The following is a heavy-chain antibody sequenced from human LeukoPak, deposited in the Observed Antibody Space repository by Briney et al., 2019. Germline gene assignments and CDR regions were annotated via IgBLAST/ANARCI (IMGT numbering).Heavy chain of an antibody. CDR1: GYTLTELS. CDR3: ATEGYCSGGSCHRAFDI. V-gene: IGHV1-24*01. D-gene: IGHD2-15*01. Sequence: ASVKVSCKVSGYTLTELSMHWVRQAPGKGLEWMGGFDPEDGETIYAQKFQGRVTMTEDTSTDTAYMELSSLRSEDTAVYYCATEGYCSGGSCHRAFDIWGQGTMVTVSS. J-gene: IGHJ3*02. CDR2: FDPEDGET.